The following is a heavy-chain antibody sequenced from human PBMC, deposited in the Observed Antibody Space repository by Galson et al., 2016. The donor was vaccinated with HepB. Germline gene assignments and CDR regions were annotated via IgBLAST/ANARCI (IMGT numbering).Heavy chain of an antibody. CDR3: ARQNPSRHWGGWFDP. CDR2: IYPGGSDT. J-gene: IGHJ5*02. D-gene: IGHD3-16*01. Sequence: QSGAEVKKPGESLKISCKGSGYSFPSYWIAWVRQVPGKGLEWMGIIYPGGSDTRYSPSFQGQVTIPADKSIDTAYVQWRSLKASDSAIYYCARQNPSRHWGGWFDPWGQGTLVTVSS. V-gene: IGHV5-51*01. CDR1: GYSFPSYW.